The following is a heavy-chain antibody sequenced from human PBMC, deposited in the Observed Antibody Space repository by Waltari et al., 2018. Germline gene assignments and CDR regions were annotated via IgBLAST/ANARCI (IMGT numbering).Heavy chain of an antibody. D-gene: IGHD6-13*01. CDR3: ASGGSSSSWSHLDY. V-gene: IGHV1-69*05. CDR2: IIPIFGTA. Sequence: QVQLVQSGAEVKKPGSSVKVSCKASGGTFSSYAISWVRQAPGQGLEWMGGIIPIFGTANYAQKFQGRVTITTDESTSTAYMELSNLRSEDTAVYYCASGGSSSSWSHLDYWGQGTLVTVSS. J-gene: IGHJ4*02. CDR1: GGTFSSYA.